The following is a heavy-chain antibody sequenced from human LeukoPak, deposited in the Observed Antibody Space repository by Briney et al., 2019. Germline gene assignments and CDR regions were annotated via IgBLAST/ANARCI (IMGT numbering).Heavy chain of an antibody. CDR3: ARNLVHLWNVFDF. CDR1: RFTFGNHY. J-gene: IGHJ3*01. D-gene: IGHD5-18*01. V-gene: IGHV3-7*01. Sequence: GGSLRLACVASRFTFGNHYMGWVRQAPGKGLEWVATIKPDGSETFYVESVKGRFTVSRDNAKNSLYLQMSSLRAEDTAVYHCARNLVHLWNVFDFWGLGTMVTVSS. CDR2: IKPDGSET.